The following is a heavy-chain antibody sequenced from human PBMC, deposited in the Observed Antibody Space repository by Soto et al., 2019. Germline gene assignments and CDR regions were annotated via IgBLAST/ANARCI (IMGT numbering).Heavy chain of an antibody. CDR2: VHHSGST. J-gene: IGHJ4*02. CDR1: GGSITDKW. CDR3: AREGDHPFSLGY. D-gene: IGHD3-16*01. V-gene: IGHV4-4*02. Sequence: QVQLQESGPGLVKPSGILSLTCAVSGGSITDKWWSWIRQTPGKGLEWIGEVHHSGSTNYSPSLKSRFTMSVDTSKNDFSLKLFSLTAADTAIYYCAREGDHPFSLGYWGQGTLVTVSS.